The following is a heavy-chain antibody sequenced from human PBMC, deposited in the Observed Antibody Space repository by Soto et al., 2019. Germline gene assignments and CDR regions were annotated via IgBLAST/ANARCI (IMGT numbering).Heavy chain of an antibody. J-gene: IGHJ4*02. CDR3: ARDGSGSYYKGYFDY. CDR1: GFTFSSYW. V-gene: IGHV3-7*01. Sequence: GGSLRLSCAASGFTFSSYWMSWVRQAPGKGLEWVANIKQDGSEKYYVDSVKGRFTISRDNAKNSLYLQMNSLRAEDTAVYYCARDGSGSYYKGYFDYLGQGTLVTVSS. CDR2: IKQDGSEK. D-gene: IGHD3-10*01.